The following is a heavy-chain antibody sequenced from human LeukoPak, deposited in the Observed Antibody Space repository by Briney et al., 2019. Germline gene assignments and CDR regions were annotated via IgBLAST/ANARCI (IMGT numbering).Heavy chain of an antibody. Sequence: SETLSLTCTVSGGSVSGWYWSWVRQPPGKGLEWIGYLSHSGSATYNPSLKSRLTISFDTSTNHCSLRLRSLTAADTAAYFCARSTSTVLMNWGQGTLVTVSS. V-gene: IGHV4-59*02. J-gene: IGHJ4*02. D-gene: IGHD4-17*01. CDR1: GGSVSGWY. CDR2: LSHSGSA. CDR3: ARSTSTVLMN.